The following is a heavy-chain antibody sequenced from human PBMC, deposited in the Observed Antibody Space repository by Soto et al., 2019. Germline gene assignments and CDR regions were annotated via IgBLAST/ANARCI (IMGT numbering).Heavy chain of an antibody. CDR3: ARMNVDSYQFYYAMDV. Sequence: SGPTLVNPTETLTLTCTVSGFSLTTGKMGVSWIRQPPGKALEWLAHIFSDNERSYSTSPQGRLTISKDTSGSQVVLSMTNVDPVDTATYYCARMNVDSYQFYYAMDVWGQGTTVTVSS. CDR2: IFSDNER. D-gene: IGHD4-17*01. V-gene: IGHV2-26*01. J-gene: IGHJ6*02. CDR1: GFSLTTGKMG.